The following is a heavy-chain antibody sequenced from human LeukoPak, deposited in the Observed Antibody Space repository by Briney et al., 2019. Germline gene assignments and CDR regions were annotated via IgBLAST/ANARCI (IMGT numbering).Heavy chain of an antibody. CDR1: GGSISSSYYY. V-gene: IGHV4-39*07. CDR2: MYYSGGS. D-gene: IGHD3-22*01. J-gene: IGHJ4*02. Sequence: SETLSLTCTVSGGSISSSYYYWGWIRQPPGKGLEWIGSMYYSGGSYYNPSLKSRVTMSVDTSKNQFSLRLSSVTAADTAVYYCARDRSVGTMIPFDFWGQGTLVTVSS. CDR3: ARDRSVGTMIPFDF.